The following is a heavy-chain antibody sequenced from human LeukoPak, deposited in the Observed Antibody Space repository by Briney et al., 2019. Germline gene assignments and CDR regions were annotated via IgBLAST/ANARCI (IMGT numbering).Heavy chain of an antibody. D-gene: IGHD3-22*01. J-gene: IGHJ3*02. CDR3: ASYDSSGYPTVGAFDI. Sequence: PSETLSLTCTVSGGSISSSNYSWGWIRQPPGKGLEWIGSIYYSGSTYYTPSLKSRVTISVDTSKNQFSLKLSSVTAADTAVYYCASYDSSGYPTVGAFDIWGQGTMVTVSS. CDR2: IYYSGST. CDR1: GGSISSSNYS. V-gene: IGHV4-39*07.